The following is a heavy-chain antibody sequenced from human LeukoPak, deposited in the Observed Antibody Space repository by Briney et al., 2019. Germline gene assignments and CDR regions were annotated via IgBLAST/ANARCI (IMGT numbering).Heavy chain of an antibody. CDR2: ISGSGGST. D-gene: IGHD6-13*01. CDR1: GFTFSSYA. J-gene: IGHJ4*02. Sequence: PGGSLRLSCAASGFTFSSYAMSWVRQAPGKGLEWVSAISGSGGSTYYADSVKGRFTISRDNSKNTLYLQMNSLRAEDTALYYCAKDTSVDSSSWWYFDYWGQGALVTVSS. CDR3: AKDTSVDSSSWWYFDY. V-gene: IGHV3-23*01.